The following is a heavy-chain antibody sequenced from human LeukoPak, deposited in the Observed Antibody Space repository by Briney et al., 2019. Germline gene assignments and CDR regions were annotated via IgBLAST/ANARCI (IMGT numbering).Heavy chain of an antibody. Sequence: GGSLRLSCAASGFTFDEYAMHWVRQAPGKGLEWVSGISWNGGSLDYVDSVKGRLTISRDNAKNSLYLQMNSLGPEDTALYFCAKGTGRYWTFFDSWGQGTHVIVSS. V-gene: IGHV3-9*01. CDR1: GFTFDEYA. J-gene: IGHJ4*02. CDR2: ISWNGGSL. D-gene: IGHD1-26*01. CDR3: AKGTGRYWTFFDS.